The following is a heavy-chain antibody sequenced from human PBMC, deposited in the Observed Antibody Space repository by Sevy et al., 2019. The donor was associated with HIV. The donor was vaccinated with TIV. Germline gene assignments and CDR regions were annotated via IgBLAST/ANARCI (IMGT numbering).Heavy chain of an antibody. D-gene: IGHD3-22*01. CDR2: IYHSGST. Sequence: SETLSLTCAVSGGSISSGGYSWSWTRQPPGKGLEWIGYIYHSGSTYYNPPLKSRVTISVDRSKNQFSLKLSSVTAADTAVYYCARGADSSGYGHRRVNWFDPWGQGTLVTVSS. CDR3: ARGADSSGYGHRRVNWFDP. V-gene: IGHV4-30-2*01. CDR1: GGSISSGGYS. J-gene: IGHJ5*02.